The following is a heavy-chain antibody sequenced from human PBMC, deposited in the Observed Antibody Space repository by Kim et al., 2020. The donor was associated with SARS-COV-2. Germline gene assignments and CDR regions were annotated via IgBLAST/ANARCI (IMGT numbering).Heavy chain of an antibody. D-gene: IGHD3-3*01. J-gene: IGHJ6*02. CDR3: ARVLIGDFWSQRYDGMDV. CDR2: IYYSGST. Sequence: SETLSLTCTVSGGSISSYYWSWIRQPPGKGLEWIGYIYYSGSTNYNPSLKSRVTISVDTSKNQFSLKLSSVTAADTAVYYCARVLIGDFWSQRYDGMDVWGQGTTVTVSS. V-gene: IGHV4-59*13. CDR1: GGSISSYY.